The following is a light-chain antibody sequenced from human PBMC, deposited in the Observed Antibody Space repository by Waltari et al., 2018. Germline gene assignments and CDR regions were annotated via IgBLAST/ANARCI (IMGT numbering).Light chain of an antibody. V-gene: IGKV1-39*01. CDR3: QQSYSTPLT. Sequence: DIQMTQSPSSLSASVVDRVTITCRASQSISTYLIWYQQKPGRAPKLLIYGASILLSGVPSRFSGSGSGTDFTLIISSLQPEDSATYYCQQSYSTPLTYGGGTKVEIK. CDR1: QSISTY. CDR2: GAS. J-gene: IGKJ4*01.